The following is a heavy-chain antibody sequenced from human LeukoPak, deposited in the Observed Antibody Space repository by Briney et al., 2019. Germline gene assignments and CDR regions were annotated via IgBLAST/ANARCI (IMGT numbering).Heavy chain of an antibody. J-gene: IGHJ1*01. Sequence: ASVKVSCKASGYTFTGYYMHWVRQAPGQGLEWMGRINPNSGGTNYAQKFQGRVTMTRDTSISTAYMELSRLRSDDTAVYYCARPEVQWLGQYEYFQHWGQGTLVTASS. CDR1: GYTFTGYY. D-gene: IGHD6-19*01. V-gene: IGHV1-2*06. CDR3: ARPEVQWLGQYEYFQH. CDR2: INPNSGGT.